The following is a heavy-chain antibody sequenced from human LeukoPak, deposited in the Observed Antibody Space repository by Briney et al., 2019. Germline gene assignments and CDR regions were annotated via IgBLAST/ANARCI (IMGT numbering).Heavy chain of an antibody. D-gene: IGHD3-22*01. J-gene: IGHJ4*02. V-gene: IGHV1-8*01. CDR1: GYTFTSYD. CDR3: ARTLITMIVVVLFDY. CDR2: MNPNSGNT. Sequence: RASVKVSCKASGYTFTSYDINWVRQATGQGLEWMGWMNPNSGNTGYAQKFQGRVTMTRNTSISTAYMELSRLRSDDTAVYYCARTLITMIVVVLFDYWGQGTLVTVSS.